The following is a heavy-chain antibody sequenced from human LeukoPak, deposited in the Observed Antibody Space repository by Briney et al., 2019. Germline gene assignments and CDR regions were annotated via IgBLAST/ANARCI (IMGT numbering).Heavy chain of an antibody. Sequence: QAGGSLRLSCAASGFTFSSYAMSWVRQAPGKGLEWVANIKQDGSEKHYVDSVKGRFTISRDNAKNSLYLQMSSLRAEDTAVYYCTRVEETAATAAIIRKYSYYYYYMDVWGKGNTVTVSS. V-gene: IGHV3-7*01. D-gene: IGHD6-13*01. CDR3: TRVEETAATAAIIRKYSYYYYYMDV. CDR1: GFTFSSYA. CDR2: IKQDGSEK. J-gene: IGHJ6*03.